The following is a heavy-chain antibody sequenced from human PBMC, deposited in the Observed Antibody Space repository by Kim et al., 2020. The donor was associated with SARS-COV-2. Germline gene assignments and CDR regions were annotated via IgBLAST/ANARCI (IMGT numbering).Heavy chain of an antibody. D-gene: IGHD6-19*01. Sequence: GGSLRLSCAASGFTFGNYWMNWVRQAPGKGLEWVANIKQDGSEKYYVDSVKGRFTISRDNARSSLHLQMNSLRGEDTAVYYCTRDPLKKSIGWYHEYWG. CDR3: TRDPLKKSIGWYHEY. CDR2: IKQDGSEK. CDR1: GFTFGNYW. J-gene: IGHJ4*01. V-gene: IGHV3-7*01.